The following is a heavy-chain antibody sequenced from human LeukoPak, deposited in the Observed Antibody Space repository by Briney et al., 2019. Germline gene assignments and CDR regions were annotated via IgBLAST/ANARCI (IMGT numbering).Heavy chain of an antibody. CDR2: IIPILGIA. D-gene: IGHD3-10*01. J-gene: IGHJ4*02. V-gene: IGHV1-69*04. Sequence: GASVKVSCKASGGTFSSYAISWVRQAPGQGLEWMGRIIPILGIANYAQKFQGRVTITADKSTSTVYMELSSLRSEDTAVYYCARDHFRFGELPHDYWGQGTLVTVSS. CDR3: ARDHFRFGELPHDY. CDR1: GGTFSSYA.